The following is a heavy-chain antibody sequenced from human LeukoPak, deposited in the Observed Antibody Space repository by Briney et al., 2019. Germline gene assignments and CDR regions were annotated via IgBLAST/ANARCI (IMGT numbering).Heavy chain of an antibody. J-gene: IGHJ6*02. CDR3: ARQGHKLTLVDYYGMDV. V-gene: IGHV4-59*08. Sequence: SETLSLTCTVSGGSLSSYYWSWIQQPPGKGLEWIGYIYYSGSTNYNPSLKSRVTISVDRSKNQFSLKLNSVTAADTAVYYCARQGHKLTLVDYYGMDVWGQGTTVTVSS. CDR2: IYYSGST. CDR1: GGSLSSYY. D-gene: IGHD1-26*01.